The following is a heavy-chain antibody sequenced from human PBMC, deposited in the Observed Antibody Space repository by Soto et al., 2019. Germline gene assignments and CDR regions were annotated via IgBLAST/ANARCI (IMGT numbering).Heavy chain of an antibody. CDR1: GFTFSSYG. D-gene: IGHD1-26*01. CDR3: AKLHIVGATDFDY. V-gene: IGHV3-30*18. CDR2: ISYDGSNK. J-gene: IGHJ4*02. Sequence: EGSLRLSCAASGFTFSSYGMHWVRQAPGKGLEWVAVISYDGSNKYYADSVKGRFTISRDNSKNTLYLQMNSLRAEDTAVYYCAKLHIVGATDFDYWGQGTLVTVSS.